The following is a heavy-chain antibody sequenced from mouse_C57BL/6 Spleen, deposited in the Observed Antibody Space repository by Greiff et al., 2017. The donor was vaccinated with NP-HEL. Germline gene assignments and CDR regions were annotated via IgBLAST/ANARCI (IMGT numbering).Heavy chain of an antibody. Sequence: QVQLKESGAELMKPGASVKLSCKATGYTFTGYWIEWVKQRPGHGLEWIGEILPGSGSTNYNEKFKGKATFTADTSSNTAYMQLSSLTTEDSAIYYCANYYGSSRAYWGQGTLVTVSA. CDR2: ILPGSGST. J-gene: IGHJ3*01. CDR3: ANYYGSSRAY. V-gene: IGHV1-9*01. CDR1: GYTFTGYW. D-gene: IGHD1-1*01.